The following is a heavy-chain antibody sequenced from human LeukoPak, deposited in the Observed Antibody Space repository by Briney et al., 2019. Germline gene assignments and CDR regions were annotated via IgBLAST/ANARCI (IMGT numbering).Heavy chain of an antibody. V-gene: IGHV5-51*01. CDR3: ARRGTAFDAFDI. J-gene: IGHJ3*02. D-gene: IGHD1-1*01. CDR1: GYSFPDYW. Sequence: PGESLKISCQASGYSFPDYWIGWVRQMPGKGLEWMGIIYPADSDTRYSPSFQGRVTISADKSNSAAYLQWSRLKASDTAMYYCARRGTAFDAFDIWGQGTMVTVSS. CDR2: IYPADSDT.